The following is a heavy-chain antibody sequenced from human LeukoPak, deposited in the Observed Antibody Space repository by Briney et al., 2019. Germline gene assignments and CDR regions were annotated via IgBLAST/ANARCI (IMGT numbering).Heavy chain of an antibody. V-gene: IGHV3-23*01. D-gene: IGHD2-2*01. CDR1: GFTFSSYA. CDR2: ISGSGGST. J-gene: IGHJ6*02. Sequence: PGGSLRLSCAASGFTFSSYAMSWVRQAPGKGLEWASAISGSGGSTYYADSVKGRFTISRDNSKNTLYLQMNSLRAEDTAVYYCAKDTYGYCSSTSCFGDYYGMDVWGQGTTVTVSS. CDR3: AKDTYGYCSSTSCFGDYYGMDV.